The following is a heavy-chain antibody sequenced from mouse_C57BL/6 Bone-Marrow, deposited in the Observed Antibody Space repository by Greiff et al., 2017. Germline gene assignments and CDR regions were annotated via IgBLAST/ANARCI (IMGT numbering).Heavy chain of an antibody. CDR3: ASPYGYPWFAY. V-gene: IGHV5-12*01. J-gene: IGHJ3*01. CDR1: GFTFSDYY. CDR2: ISNGGGST. D-gene: IGHD1-2*01. Sequence: EVKLQESGGGLVQPGGSLKLSCAASGFTFSDYYMYWVRQTPEKRLEWVAYISNGGGSTYYPDTVKGRFTISRDNAKNPLYLQMSRLKSEDTAMYYCASPYGYPWFAYWGQGTLVTVSA.